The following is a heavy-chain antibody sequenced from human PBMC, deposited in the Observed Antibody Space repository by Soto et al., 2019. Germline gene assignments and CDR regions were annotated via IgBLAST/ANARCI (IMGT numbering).Heavy chain of an antibody. CDR3: ARGWEEIVVVPAALNWFDP. Sequence: SETLSLTCTVSGGSISSGGYYWSWIRQHPGNGLEWIGYIYYSGSTYYNPSLKSRVTISVDTSKNQFSLKLSSVTAADTAVYYCARGWEEIVVVPAALNWFDPWGQGTLVTVSS. J-gene: IGHJ5*02. D-gene: IGHD2-2*01. CDR1: GGSISSGGYY. CDR2: IYYSGST. V-gene: IGHV4-31*03.